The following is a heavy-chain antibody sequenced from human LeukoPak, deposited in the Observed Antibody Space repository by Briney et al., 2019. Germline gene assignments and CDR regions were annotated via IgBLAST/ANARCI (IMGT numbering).Heavy chain of an antibody. Sequence: PSETLSLTCAVYGGSFSGYYWSWIRQPPGKGLEWIGEINHSGSTNYIPSLKSRVAISVDTSKNQFSLKLSSVTAADTAVYYCARHQRGYLRLAVFDYWGQGTLVTVSS. V-gene: IGHV4-34*01. J-gene: IGHJ4*02. CDR3: ARHQRGYLRLAVFDY. D-gene: IGHD3-16*01. CDR1: GGSFSGYY. CDR2: INHSGST.